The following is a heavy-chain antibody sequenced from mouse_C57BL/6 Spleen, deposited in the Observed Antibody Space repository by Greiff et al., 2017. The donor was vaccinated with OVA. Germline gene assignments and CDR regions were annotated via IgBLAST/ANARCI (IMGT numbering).Heavy chain of an antibody. D-gene: IGHD1-1*01. CDR3: ARGDYYGSSYGYFDV. CDR2: IYPSDSET. J-gene: IGHJ1*03. CDR1: GYTFTSYW. V-gene: IGHV1-61*01. Sequence: QVQLQQPGAELVKPGSSVKLSCKASGYTFTSYWMDWVKQRPGQGLEWIGNIYPSDSETHYNQKFKDKATLTVDESSSTAYMQLSSLTSEDSAVYYCARGDYYGSSYGYFDVWGTGTTVTVSS.